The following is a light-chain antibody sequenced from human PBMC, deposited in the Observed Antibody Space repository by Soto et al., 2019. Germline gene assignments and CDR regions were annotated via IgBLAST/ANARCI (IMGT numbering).Light chain of an antibody. V-gene: IGLV2-18*01. J-gene: IGLJ2*01. Sequence: QSALTQPPSVSGSPGQSVTISCTGTSSDVGSYNRVSWYQRPPGTAPKLMIYEVSNRPSGVPDRFSGSKSGNTASLTISGLQAEDEADYYCSLYTNGSTFVVFGGGTKLTVL. CDR2: EVS. CDR1: SSDVGSYNR. CDR3: SLYTNGSTFVV.